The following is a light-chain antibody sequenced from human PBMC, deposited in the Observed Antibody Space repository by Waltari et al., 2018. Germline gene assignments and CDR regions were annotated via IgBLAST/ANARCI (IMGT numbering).Light chain of an antibody. V-gene: IGKV3-15*01. J-gene: IGKJ4*01. CDR3: QQYNNWPPLT. CDR1: QRVSSN. Sequence: EIVMTQSPATLSVSPGDRATLSCRASQRVSSNLAWYQQKPGQAPRLPIYGASTRATGIPARFIGSGSGTEFTLTISSLQSEDFAVYYCQQYNNWPPLTFGGGTKVEIK. CDR2: GAS.